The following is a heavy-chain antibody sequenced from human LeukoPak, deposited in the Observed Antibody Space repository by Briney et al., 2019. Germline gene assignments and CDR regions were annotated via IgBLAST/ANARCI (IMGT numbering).Heavy chain of an antibody. D-gene: IGHD3-10*01. Sequence: SETLSLTCAVYGGSLNGYYWTWIRQPPGKGLEWIGEINHSGSTSYNASLKRRVTISVDTSMNQFYLKLTSVSAADTAVYYCARISGGYWGQGTPVTVSS. CDR3: ARISGGY. V-gene: IGHV4-34*01. J-gene: IGHJ4*02. CDR2: INHSGST. CDR1: GGSLNGYY.